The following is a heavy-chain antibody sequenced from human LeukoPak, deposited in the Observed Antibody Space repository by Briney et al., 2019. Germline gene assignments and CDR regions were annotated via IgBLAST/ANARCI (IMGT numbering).Heavy chain of an antibody. CDR3: AKDLYCSSTTCYAYGDYVAGDN. V-gene: IGHV1-18*01. CDR1: SYTFTRYG. Sequence: ASVKVSCKASSYTFTRYGISWVRQAPGQGLEWMGWISGSNGNTNYAQKFQGRVSMTADTSTSTAYMGLRSLRSDDTAVYYCAKDLYCSSTTCYAYGDYVAGDNWGQGTLVTVSS. CDR2: ISGSNGNT. D-gene: IGHD2-2*01. J-gene: IGHJ4*02.